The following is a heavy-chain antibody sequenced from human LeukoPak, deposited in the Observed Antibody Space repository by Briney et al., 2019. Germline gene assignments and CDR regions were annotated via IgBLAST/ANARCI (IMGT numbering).Heavy chain of an antibody. D-gene: IGHD2-2*01. CDR2: ISGNNDNP. J-gene: IGHJ4*02. Sequence: GASVKVSCKASGYTFSNFGINWVRQAPGQGLEWMGWISGNNDNPNYGQKFQGRFTVTTDSSTNTAYMELRNLRLDDTAVYYCARDGTSTDDHWGQGTPVTVSS. V-gene: IGHV1-18*01. CDR3: ARDGTSTDDH. CDR1: GYTFSNFG.